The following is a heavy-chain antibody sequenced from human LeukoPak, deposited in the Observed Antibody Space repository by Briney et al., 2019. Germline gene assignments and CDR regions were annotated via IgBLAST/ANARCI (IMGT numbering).Heavy chain of an antibody. CDR2: ISGSGDST. J-gene: IGHJ4*02. Sequence: GGSLRLSCAASGFTFSSYWMSWVRQAPGKGLEWVSSISGSGDSTYYADSVKGRFTISRDNSKNTLYLQMNSLRAEDTAVYYCAKDRGIISDYWGQGTLVTVSS. D-gene: IGHD3-10*01. CDR3: AKDRGIISDY. CDR1: GFTFSSYW. V-gene: IGHV3-23*01.